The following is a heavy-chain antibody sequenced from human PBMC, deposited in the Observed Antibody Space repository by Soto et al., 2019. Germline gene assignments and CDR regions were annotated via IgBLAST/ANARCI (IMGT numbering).Heavy chain of an antibody. CDR2: IWSDGSNK. Sequence: QMQLVESGGGVVQPGKSLRLSCGGSGFPFSVYGIHWVRQAPGKGLEWVAVIWSDGSNKYYGDSVKGRFTISRDNSKNTLYLQMNNLRAEDTAAYYCVRASGPFDLWGRGTLVTVSS. CDR3: VRASGPFDL. CDR1: GFPFSVYG. V-gene: IGHV3-33*01. J-gene: IGHJ2*01.